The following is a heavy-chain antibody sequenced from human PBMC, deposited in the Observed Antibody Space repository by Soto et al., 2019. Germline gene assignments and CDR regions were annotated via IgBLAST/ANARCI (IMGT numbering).Heavy chain of an antibody. CDR1: GYTLTELS. Sequence: VKVSCKVSGYTLTELSMHWVRQAPGKGLEWMGGFDPEDGETIYAQKFQGRVTMTEDTSTDTAYMEPSSLRSEDTAVYYCATEIGIAAAFGAFDIWGQGTMVTVSS. CDR2: FDPEDGET. V-gene: IGHV1-24*01. CDR3: ATEIGIAAAFGAFDI. J-gene: IGHJ3*02. D-gene: IGHD6-13*01.